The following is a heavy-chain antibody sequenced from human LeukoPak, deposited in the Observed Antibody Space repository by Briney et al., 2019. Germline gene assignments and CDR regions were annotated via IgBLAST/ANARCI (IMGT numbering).Heavy chain of an antibody. J-gene: IGHJ4*02. CDR3: ASYSSGWYPSPSDY. Sequence: PGGSLRLSCAASGFTFSSYSMNGVRQAPGKGLEWVSSISSSSSYIYYADSVKGRFTISRDNAKNSLYLQMKSLRAEDTAVYYCASYSSGWYPSPSDYWGQGTLVTVSS. V-gene: IGHV3-21*01. CDR2: ISSSSSYI. D-gene: IGHD6-19*01. CDR1: GFTFSSYS.